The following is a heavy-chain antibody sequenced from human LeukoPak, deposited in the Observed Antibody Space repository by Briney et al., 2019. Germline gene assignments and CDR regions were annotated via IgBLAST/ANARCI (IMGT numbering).Heavy chain of an antibody. J-gene: IGHJ4*02. CDR3: AGGGYCSSTSCYVHFDY. V-gene: IGHV3-23*01. CDR1: GFTFNTYA. CDR2: ISSGGST. D-gene: IGHD2-2*01. Sequence: GGSLRLSCAASGFTFNTYAMTWVRQVPGKGLEWVSTISSGGSTYYADSVKGRFTISRDNSKDTLYLQMNSLRVEDTAAYYCAGGGYCSSTSCYVHFDYWGQGILVTVSS.